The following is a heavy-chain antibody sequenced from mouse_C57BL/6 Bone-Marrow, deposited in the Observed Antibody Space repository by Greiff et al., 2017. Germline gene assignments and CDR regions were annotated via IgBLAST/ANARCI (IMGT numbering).Heavy chain of an antibody. Sequence: QVQLQQPGAELVMPGASVKLSCKASGYTFTSYWMHWVKQRPGQGLEWIGEIDPSDSSTNYNQKFKGKSTLTVDKSSSTAYMQLSRLTSEDSAVYYCARSERYYYGLDYWGQGTTLTVSS. CDR2: IDPSDSST. CDR3: ARSERYYYGLDY. V-gene: IGHV1-69*01. J-gene: IGHJ2*01. CDR1: GYTFTSYW. D-gene: IGHD1-1*01.